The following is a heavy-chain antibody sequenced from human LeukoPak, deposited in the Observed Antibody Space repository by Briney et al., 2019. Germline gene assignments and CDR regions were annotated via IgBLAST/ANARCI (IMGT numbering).Heavy chain of an antibody. CDR2: IYYSGST. J-gene: IGHJ4*02. CDR3: ARVSWGATKPPFDY. V-gene: IGHV4-39*07. D-gene: IGHD1-26*01. Sequence: SETLSLTCTVSGGSISSSSYYWGWIRQPPGKGLEWIGHIYYSGSTYYNPSLKSRVTLSVDTSKNQFSLKMSSVTAADTAVYYCARVSWGATKPPFDYWGQGTLVTVSS. CDR1: GGSISSSSYY.